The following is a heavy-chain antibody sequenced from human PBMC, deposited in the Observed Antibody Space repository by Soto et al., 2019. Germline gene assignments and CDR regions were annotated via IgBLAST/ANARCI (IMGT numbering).Heavy chain of an antibody. D-gene: IGHD3-3*01. CDR2: IYYSGST. CDR1: SGSMSGYY. J-gene: IGHJ3*02. CDR3: ARAGDYDFWSGYSNDAFDI. Sequence: SETLSLTCTVSSGSMSGYYWNWIRQPPGKGLEWIGYIYYSGSTNYNPSLKSRVTISVDTSKNQFSLKLSSVTAADTAVYYCARAGDYDFWSGYSNDAFDIWGQGTMGTVSS. V-gene: IGHV4-59*01.